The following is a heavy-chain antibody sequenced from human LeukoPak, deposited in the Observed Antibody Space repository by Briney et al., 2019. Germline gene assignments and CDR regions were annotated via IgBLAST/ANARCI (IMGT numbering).Heavy chain of an antibody. CDR1: GYTFTSYA. D-gene: IGHD3-10*01. J-gene: IGHJ3*02. V-gene: IGHV1-3*01. Sequence: ASVQVSFKASGYTFTSYAMHWVRPAPGQRREWMGWINAGNGNTKYSQKFQGRVTITRDTSASTAYMELSSLRSEDTAVYYCARDPRNYYGSGSYSGAFDIWGQGTMVTVSS. CDR3: ARDPRNYYGSGSYSGAFDI. CDR2: INAGNGNT.